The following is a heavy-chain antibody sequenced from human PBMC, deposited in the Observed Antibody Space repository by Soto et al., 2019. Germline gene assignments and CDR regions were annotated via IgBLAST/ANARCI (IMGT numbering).Heavy chain of an antibody. J-gene: IGHJ3*02. CDR3: ASSRYSSGWYLAPAFDI. V-gene: IGHV1-69*13. CDR2: IIPIFGTA. CDR1: GGTFSGYA. D-gene: IGHD6-19*01. Sequence: EASVKVSCKASGGTFSGYAISWVRQAPGQGLEWMGGIIPIFGTANYAQKFQGRVTITADESTSTAYMELSSLRSEDTAVYYCASSRYSSGWYLAPAFDIWGQGTMVTVSS.